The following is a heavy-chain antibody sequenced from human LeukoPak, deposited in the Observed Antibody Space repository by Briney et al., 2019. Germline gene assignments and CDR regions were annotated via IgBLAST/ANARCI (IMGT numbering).Heavy chain of an antibody. D-gene: IGHD3-9*01. Sequence: ASVKVSCKASGYTFTSYAMNWVRRAPGQGLEWMGWININTGNPTYAQGFTGRFVFSLDTSVSTAYLQISSLKAEDTAVYYCARVRGTYYDILTGYYVMDVWGQGTTVTVSS. CDR2: ININTGNP. V-gene: IGHV7-4-1*02. CDR3: ARVRGTYYDILTGYYVMDV. J-gene: IGHJ6*02. CDR1: GYTFTSYA.